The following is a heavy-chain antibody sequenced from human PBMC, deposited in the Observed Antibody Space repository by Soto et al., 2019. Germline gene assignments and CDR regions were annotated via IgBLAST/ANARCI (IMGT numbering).Heavy chain of an antibody. V-gene: IGHV3-30*18. Sequence: QVQLVESGGGVVQPGRSLRLSCAASGFTFSSYGMHWVRQAPGKGLEWVAVISYDGSNKYYADSVKGRFTISRDNSTNTLYLQMNSLRPEDTAVYYCAKDRPRYASRGYLDYWGQGTLVTVSS. J-gene: IGHJ4*02. CDR2: ISYDGSNK. CDR3: AKDRPRYASRGYLDY. CDR1: GFTFSSYG. D-gene: IGHD3-22*01.